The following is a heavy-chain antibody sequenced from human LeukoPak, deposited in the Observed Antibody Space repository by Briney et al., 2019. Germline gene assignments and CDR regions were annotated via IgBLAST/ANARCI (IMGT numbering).Heavy chain of an antibody. CDR1: GFTFSSYG. V-gene: IGHV3-33*01. CDR3: AREGYCSGGSCYDY. Sequence: PGGSLRLSCAASGFTFSSYGMHWVRQAPGKGLEWVAVIWYDGSNKYYADSVKGRFTISRDNSKNTLYLQMNSLRAEDTAVYYCAREGYCSGGSCYDYWGQGTLVTVSS. CDR2: IWYDGSNK. J-gene: IGHJ4*02. D-gene: IGHD2-15*01.